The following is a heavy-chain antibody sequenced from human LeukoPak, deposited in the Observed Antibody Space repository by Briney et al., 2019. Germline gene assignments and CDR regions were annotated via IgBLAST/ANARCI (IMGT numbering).Heavy chain of an antibody. V-gene: IGHV3-74*01. Sequence: GGSLRLSCAASGFTFTNYWMHWVRQVPGKGLVWVAGINNDGTGTLYADSVQGRFTISRDNAKNTVYLQMNTLRPEDTALYHCATVSEFWGQGTLVTVSS. J-gene: IGHJ4*02. CDR1: GFTFTNYW. CDR2: INNDGTGT. CDR3: ATVSEF.